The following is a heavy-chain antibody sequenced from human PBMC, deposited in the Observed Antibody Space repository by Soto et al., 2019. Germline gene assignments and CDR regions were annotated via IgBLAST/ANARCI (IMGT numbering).Heavy chain of an antibody. V-gene: IGHV1-46*01. CDR2: INPSGGST. J-gene: IGHJ4*02. CDR3: ARQYCSGGSCYTLDY. Sequence: ASVNVSCKASGYTFTSYFMHWVRQAPGQGLEWMGIINPSGGSTSYAQKFQGRVTMTRDTSTSTVYMELSSLRSEDTAVYYCARQYCSGGSCYTLDYWGQGTLVTVSS. CDR1: GYTFTSYF. D-gene: IGHD2-15*01.